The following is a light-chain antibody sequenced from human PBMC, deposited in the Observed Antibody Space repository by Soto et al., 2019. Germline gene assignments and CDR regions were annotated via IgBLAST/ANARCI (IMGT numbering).Light chain of an antibody. CDR1: QSVSST. CDR3: LQYNDWLGT. J-gene: IGKJ1*01. V-gene: IGKV3-15*01. Sequence: EIVMTQSPATLSVSPGERATLSCRASQSVSSTLAWYQQKPGQAPRLLIYGASSRATGIPARFSGRGSGTEFARTISSLQSEDFAVYYCLQYNDWLGTFGQGTKVEVK. CDR2: GAS.